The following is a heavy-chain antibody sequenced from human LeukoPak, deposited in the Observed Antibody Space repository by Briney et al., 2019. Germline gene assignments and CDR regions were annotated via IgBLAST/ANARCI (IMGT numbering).Heavy chain of an antibody. CDR2: INHSGST. CDR1: GGSFSGYY. D-gene: IGHD5-18*01. J-gene: IGHJ3*02. Sequence: SETLSLTCAVYGGSFSGYYWSWIRQPPGKGLEWIGEINHSGSTNYNPSLKSRVTISVDTSKNQFSLKLSSVTAADTAVYYCARKDTAMATGRAFDIWGKGTMVTVSS. V-gene: IGHV4-34*01. CDR3: ARKDTAMATGRAFDI.